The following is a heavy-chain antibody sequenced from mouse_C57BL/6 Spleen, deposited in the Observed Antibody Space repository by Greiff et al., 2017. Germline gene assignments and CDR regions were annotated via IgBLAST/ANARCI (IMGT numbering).Heavy chain of an antibody. J-gene: IGHJ1*03. Sequence: VQLQQPGAELVKPGASVKLSCKASGYTFTSYWMHWVKQRPGQGLEWIGMIHPNSGSTNYNEKFKSKATLTVDKSSSTAYMQLSSLTSEDSAVYYCARYGSSYDWYIDVWGTGTTVTVSS. V-gene: IGHV1-64*01. CDR1: GYTFTSYW. D-gene: IGHD1-1*01. CDR2: IHPNSGST. CDR3: ARYGSSYDWYIDV.